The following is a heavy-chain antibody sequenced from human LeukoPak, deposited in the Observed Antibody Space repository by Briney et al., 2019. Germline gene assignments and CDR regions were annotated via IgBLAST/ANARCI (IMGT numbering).Heavy chain of an antibody. J-gene: IGHJ4*02. V-gene: IGHV1-8*01. CDR1: GYTFTSYD. D-gene: IGHD3-10*01. Sequence: ASVTVSCKAPGYTFTSYDINWVRQATGQGLEWMGWMNPNSGNTGYAQKFQGRVTMTRNTSISTAYMELSSLRSEDTAVYYCARALVRGVVALQDYWGQGALVTVSS. CDR2: MNPNSGNT. CDR3: ARALVRGVVALQDY.